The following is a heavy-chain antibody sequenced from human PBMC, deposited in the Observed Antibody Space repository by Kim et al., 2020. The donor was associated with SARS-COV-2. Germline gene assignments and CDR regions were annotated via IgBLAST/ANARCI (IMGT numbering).Heavy chain of an antibody. J-gene: IGHJ4*02. D-gene: IGHD6-6*01. V-gene: IGHV3-30*07. Sequence: VKGRLPIYRGNTKNTLYLQMKSLRGEDTAVYYCARDRRSIAARVFDYWGQGTLVTVSS. CDR3: ARDRRSIAARVFDY.